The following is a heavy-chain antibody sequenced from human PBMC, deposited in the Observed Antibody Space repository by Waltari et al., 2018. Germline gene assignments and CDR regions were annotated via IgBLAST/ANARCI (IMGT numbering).Heavy chain of an antibody. CDR1: GGTFSSYA. CDR2: IIPIFGTA. V-gene: IGHV1-69*13. D-gene: IGHD3-10*01. CDR3: AKVGAMVQGVITPRDFYYYGMDV. J-gene: IGHJ6*02. Sequence: QVQLVQSGAEVKKPGSSVKVSCKASGGTFSSYAISWVRQAPGQGLEWMGGIIPIFGTANYAQKFQGRVTITADESTSTAYMELSSLRSEDTAVYYCAKVGAMVQGVITPRDFYYYGMDVWGQGTTVTVSS.